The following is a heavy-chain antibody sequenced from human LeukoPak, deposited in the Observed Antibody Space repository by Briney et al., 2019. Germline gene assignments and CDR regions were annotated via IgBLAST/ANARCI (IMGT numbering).Heavy chain of an antibody. D-gene: IGHD4-17*01. CDR3: AREGRGDYYLDY. Sequence: PSETLSLTCTVSGGSISSGSYYWSWIRQPAGKGLEWIGRIYTSGSTNYNPSLKSRVTISVDTSKNQFSLKLSSVTAADTAVYYCAREGRGDYYLDYWGQGTLVTVSS. CDR1: GGSISSGSYY. V-gene: IGHV4-61*02. J-gene: IGHJ4*02. CDR2: IYTSGST.